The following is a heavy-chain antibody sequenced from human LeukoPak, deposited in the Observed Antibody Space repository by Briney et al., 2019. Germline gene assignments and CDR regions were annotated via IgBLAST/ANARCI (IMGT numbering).Heavy chain of an antibody. CDR3: ARVGMGSFDI. D-gene: IGHD7-27*01. CDR2: IDYSGST. Sequence: SETLSLTCTVSGGSITTYYWSWIRQSPGKGLEWLGYIDYSGSTNYNPSLKSRVTISIDTSKNQFSLKLNSVTTADTAVYHCARVGMGSFDIWGQGTMVTVSS. J-gene: IGHJ3*02. V-gene: IGHV4-59*01. CDR1: GGSITTYY.